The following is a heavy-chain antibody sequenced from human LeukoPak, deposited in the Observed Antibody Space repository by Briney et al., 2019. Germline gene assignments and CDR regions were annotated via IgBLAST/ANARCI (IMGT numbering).Heavy chain of an antibody. CDR3: ARVIRSGWEAELSD. V-gene: IGHV3-13*04. J-gene: IGHJ4*02. CDR1: GFTFSGYD. D-gene: IGHD6-19*01. CDR2: IGTTGDT. Sequence: PGGSLRLSCAASGFTFSGYDMHWVRQVTGKGLEWVSGIGTTGDTYYPGSVKGRFTISRENAKNSLYLQMNSLRAGDTAVYYCARVIRSGWEAELSDWGQGTLVTVSS.